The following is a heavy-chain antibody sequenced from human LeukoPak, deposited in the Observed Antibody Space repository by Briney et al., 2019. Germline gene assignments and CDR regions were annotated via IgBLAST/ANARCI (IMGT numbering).Heavy chain of an antibody. D-gene: IGHD3-22*01. V-gene: IGHV4-39*01. CDR2: IYYSGRT. J-gene: IGHJ1*01. CDR1: GDSVSRSDSY. CDR3: ARRRYYDGSGYLE. Sequence: SETLSLTCSASGDSVSRSDSYWDWIRQPPGKGLEWIGAIYYSGRTYYSPSLKSRVTMSVDPSNNQFSLNLRSVTAADTAVYYCARRRYYDGSGYLEWGQGTLLSVSS.